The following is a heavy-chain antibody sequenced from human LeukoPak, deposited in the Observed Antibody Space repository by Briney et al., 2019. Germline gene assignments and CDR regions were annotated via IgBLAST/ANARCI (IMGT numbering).Heavy chain of an antibody. CDR2: LSAGGGNT. D-gene: IGHD1-1*01. CDR1: GFTFRSCA. Sequence: GGSLRLSCAASGFTFRSCAMSWVRQAPGTGLEWVSALSAGGGNTFYADSVKARFTISRDNSKNILSLEMNNLRADDTAVYYCAKHWGTTGTTRWFDAWGQGILVIVSS. V-gene: IGHV3-23*01. CDR3: AKHWGTTGTTRWFDA. J-gene: IGHJ5*02.